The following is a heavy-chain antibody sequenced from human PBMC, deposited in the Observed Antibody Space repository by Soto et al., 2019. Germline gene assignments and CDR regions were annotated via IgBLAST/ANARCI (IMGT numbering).Heavy chain of an antibody. CDR1: GYSFTTYW. CDR3: ARKDIAGNSVDF. J-gene: IGHJ4*02. D-gene: IGHD6-13*01. V-gene: IGHV5-51*01. CDR2: IYPGDSDT. Sequence: GESLKISCKASGYSFTTYWIGWVRQMPGKGLEWMGIIYPGDSDTRYSPSFQGQVAISADKSISTAYLQWSSLKASDSAMFYCARKDIAGNSVDFWGQGTLVTVSS.